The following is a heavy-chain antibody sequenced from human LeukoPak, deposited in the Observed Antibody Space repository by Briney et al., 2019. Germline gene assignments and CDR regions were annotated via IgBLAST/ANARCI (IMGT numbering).Heavy chain of an antibody. CDR2: IYYSGST. CDR3: ARDRVVGATRWFDP. CDR1: GGSISSGGYY. D-gene: IGHD1-26*01. Sequence: SETLSLTCTVSGGSISSGGYYWSWIRQHPGKGLEWIGYIYYSGSTYYNPSIKSRVTISVDTSKNQFSLKLSSVTAADTAVYYCARDRVVGATRWFDPWGQGTLVTVSS. V-gene: IGHV4-31*03. J-gene: IGHJ5*02.